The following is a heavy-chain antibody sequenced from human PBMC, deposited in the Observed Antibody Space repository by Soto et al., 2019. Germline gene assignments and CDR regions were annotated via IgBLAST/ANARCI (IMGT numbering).Heavy chain of an antibody. Sequence: QVQLVQSGAEVKKPGSSVKVSCKASGGIFSSYAISWLRQAPGQGLEWMGAVIPILGQAYYAQDLQDRVSITADEYTRTNYMELSSLRSEDTAVYFCARVGGIGAPPGTDYWGQGTLVTVSS. V-gene: IGHV1-69*01. CDR3: ARVGGIGAPPGTDY. CDR2: VIPILGQA. CDR1: GGIFSSYA. J-gene: IGHJ4*02. D-gene: IGHD6-6*01.